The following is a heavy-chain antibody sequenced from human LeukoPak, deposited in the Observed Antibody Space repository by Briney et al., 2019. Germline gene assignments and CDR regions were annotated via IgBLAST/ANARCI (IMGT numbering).Heavy chain of an antibody. V-gene: IGHV2-5*02. CDR2: IYWDDDK. J-gene: IGHJ4*02. CDR1: GFSLSTSGVG. CDR3: SRTRRGQIGWTNDY. Sequence: ESGPTLVNPTQTLTLTCTFSGFSLSTSGVGVGWIRQPPGKALEWLALIYWDDDKRYSPSLKSRLTITKDTSKNQVVLTMTNMDPVDTATYYCSRTRRGQIGWTNDYWGQGTLVTVSS. D-gene: IGHD6-19*01.